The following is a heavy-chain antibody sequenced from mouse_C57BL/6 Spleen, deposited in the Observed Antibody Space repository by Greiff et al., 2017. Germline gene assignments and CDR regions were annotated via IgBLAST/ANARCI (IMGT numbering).Heavy chain of an antibody. J-gene: IGHJ1*03. CDR1: DSEVFPIAY. CDR3: AREHYYGSRGWYFDV. V-gene: IGHV15-2*01. CDR2: ILPSIGRT. D-gene: IGHD1-1*01. Sequence: QVQLKESGSELRSPGSSVKLSCKDFDSEVFPIAYMSWVRQKPGHGLEWIGGILPSIGRTIYGEKFEDKATLVADKLSNTAYLELNSLTSEDSAIYYCAREHYYGSRGWYFDVWGTGTTVTVSS.